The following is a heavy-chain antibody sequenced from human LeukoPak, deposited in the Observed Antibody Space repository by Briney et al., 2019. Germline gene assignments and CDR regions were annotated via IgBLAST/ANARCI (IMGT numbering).Heavy chain of an antibody. CDR1: GGSISSYY. CDR2: IYYSGST. V-gene: IGHV4-59*01. Sequence: PSETLSLTCTVSGGSISSYYWSWIRQPPGKGLEWIGYIYYSGSTNYNPSLKSRATMSVDTSKNQFSLKLSSVTAADTAVYYCAGVDGRYYYGSGSYSLALDAFDIWGQGTMVTVSS. CDR3: AGVDGRYYYGSGSYSLALDAFDI. D-gene: IGHD3-10*01. J-gene: IGHJ3*02.